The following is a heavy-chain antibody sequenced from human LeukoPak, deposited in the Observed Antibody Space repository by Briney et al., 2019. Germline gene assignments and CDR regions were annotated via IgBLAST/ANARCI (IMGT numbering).Heavy chain of an antibody. D-gene: IGHD6-19*01. CDR2: IYYSGST. Sequence: SETLSLTCSVSGGFISSSNYHWGWIRQPPGKGLEWIGSIYYSGSTYHNPSLKSRLTISVDMSKNQFSLKLSSVTAADTAVYYCASSVAVSPSGYYGMDVWGQGTTVTASS. V-gene: IGHV4-39*01. CDR3: ASSVAVSPSGYYGMDV. J-gene: IGHJ6*02. CDR1: GGFISSSNYH.